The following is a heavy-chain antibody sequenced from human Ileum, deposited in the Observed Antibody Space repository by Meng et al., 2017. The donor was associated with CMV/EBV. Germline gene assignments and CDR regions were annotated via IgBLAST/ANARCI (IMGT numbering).Heavy chain of an antibody. V-gene: IGHV4-4*07. D-gene: IGHD2-2*01. CDR2: VYSSGST. J-gene: IGHJ4*02. Sequence: QVQLPGSGPGLVKLSETLPLTGTVSGGSSSGYYWSWIRQPATKGLEWIGRVYSSGSTDYNPSLQSRVTMSVDTSKNQFSLKLSSVTAADTAVYYCARGSSSWAFDYWGQGTLVTVSS. CDR3: ARGSSSWAFDY. CDR1: GGSSSGYY.